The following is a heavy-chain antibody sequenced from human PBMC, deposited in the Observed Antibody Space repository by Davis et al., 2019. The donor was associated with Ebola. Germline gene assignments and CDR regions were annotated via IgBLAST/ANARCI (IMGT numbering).Heavy chain of an antibody. CDR3: AKGDCSGGSCYYYYYGMDV. J-gene: IGHJ6*02. CDR2: ISYDGSNK. Sequence: PGGSLRLSCAASGFTFSSYAMHWVRQAPGKGLEWVAVISYDGSNKYYADSVKGRFTISRDNSKNTLYLQMNSLRAEDTAVYYCAKGDCSGGSCYYYYYGMDVWGQGTTVTVSS. V-gene: IGHV3-30-3*01. D-gene: IGHD2-15*01. CDR1: GFTFSSYA.